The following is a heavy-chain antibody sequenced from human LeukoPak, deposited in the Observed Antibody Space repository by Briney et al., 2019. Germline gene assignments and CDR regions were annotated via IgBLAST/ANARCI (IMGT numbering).Heavy chain of an antibody. CDR2: ISSSSSYI. Sequence: GGSLRLSCAASGFTFSSYSMNWDRQAPGKGLEWVSSISSSSSYIYYADSVKGRFTISRDNAKNSLYLQMNSLRAEDTAAYYCARDRGDDAFDIWGQGTMVTVSS. J-gene: IGHJ3*02. CDR1: GFTFSSYS. D-gene: IGHD4-17*01. V-gene: IGHV3-21*01. CDR3: ARDRGDDAFDI.